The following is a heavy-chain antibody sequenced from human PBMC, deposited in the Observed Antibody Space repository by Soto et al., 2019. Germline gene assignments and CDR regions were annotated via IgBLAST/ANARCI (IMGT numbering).Heavy chain of an antibody. V-gene: IGHV1-8*01. D-gene: IGHD3-16*01. CDR3: ARGNPFNYAGFAV. CDR2: MNAKSGDT. J-gene: IGHJ6*02. CDR1: GYTFSDFD. Sequence: ASVKVSCKASGYTFSDFDINWLRQASGQGPEWMGWMNAKSGDTFFAQRFQGKFNMTWDTSLSTAYMEVGSLTSDDTAMYYCARGNPFNYAGFAVWGQGTTVTVSS.